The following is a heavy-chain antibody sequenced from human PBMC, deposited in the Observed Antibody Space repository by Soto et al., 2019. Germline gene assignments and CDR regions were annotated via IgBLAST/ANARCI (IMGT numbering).Heavy chain of an antibody. D-gene: IGHD5-12*01. CDR2: ISSSSSYI. CDR1: GFTFSSYN. CDR3: ASTRIDGYNKYYYYYGMDV. J-gene: IGHJ6*02. V-gene: IGHV3-21*01. Sequence: GGSLRLSCAASGFTFSSYNMNWVRQAPGKGLEWVSSISSSSSYIYYADSVKGRFTISRDNAKNSLYLQMNSLRAEDTAVYYCASTRIDGYNKYYYYYGMDVWTQGTTVTVSS.